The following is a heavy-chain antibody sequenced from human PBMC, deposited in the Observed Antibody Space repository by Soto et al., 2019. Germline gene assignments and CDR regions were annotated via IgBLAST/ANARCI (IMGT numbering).Heavy chain of an antibody. D-gene: IGHD4-17*01. V-gene: IGHV3-48*02. CDR3: ARWPYGDYEYYYYGMDV. Sequence: EVQLVESGGGLVQPGGSLRLSCAASGFTFSSYSMNWVRQAPGKGLEWVSYISSSSSTIYYADSVKGRFTISRDNAKNSLYLQMNSLRDEDTAVYYCARWPYGDYEYYYYGMDVWGQGTTVTVSS. CDR1: GFTFSSYS. CDR2: ISSSSSTI. J-gene: IGHJ6*02.